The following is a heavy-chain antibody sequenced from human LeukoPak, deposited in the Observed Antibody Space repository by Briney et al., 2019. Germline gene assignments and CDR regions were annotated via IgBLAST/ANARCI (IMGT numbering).Heavy chain of an antibody. D-gene: IGHD2-2*01. CDR3: ARNPRGYCSSTSCYLGVYYFDY. CDR2: IYYSGST. V-gene: IGHV4-59*12. Sequence: SETLSLTCTVSGGSISSYYWSWLRQPPGKGLEWIGYIYYSGSTNYNPSLKSRVTISVDTSKNQFSLKLNSVTPEDTAVYYCARNPRGYCSSTSCYLGVYYFDYWGQGTLVTVSS. J-gene: IGHJ4*02. CDR1: GGSISSYY.